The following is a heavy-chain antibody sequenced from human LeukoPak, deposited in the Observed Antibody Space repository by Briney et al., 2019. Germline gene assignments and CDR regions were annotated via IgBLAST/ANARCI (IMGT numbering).Heavy chain of an antibody. CDR2: IYYSGST. V-gene: IGHV4-39*01. D-gene: IGHD2-15*01. Sequence: SETLSLTCTVSGGSISSSSYYWGWIRQPPGKGLEWIVSIYYSGSTYYNPSLKSRVTISVDTSKNQFSLKLSSVTAADTAVYYCARRSYCSGGSCYLGWGQGTLVTVSS. CDR3: ARRSYCSGGSCYLG. CDR1: GGSISSSSYY. J-gene: IGHJ4*02.